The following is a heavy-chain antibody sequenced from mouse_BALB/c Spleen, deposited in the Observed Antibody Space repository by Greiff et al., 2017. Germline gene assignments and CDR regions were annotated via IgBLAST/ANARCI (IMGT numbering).Heavy chain of an antibody. CDR2: IYPGDGDT. V-gene: IGHV1-80*01. J-gene: IGHJ3*01. CDR1: GYAFSSYW. D-gene: IGHD1-1*01. CDR3: ARSYDGSSDAWFAY. Sequence: QVQLQQSGAELVRPGSSVKISCKASGYAFSSYWMNWVKQRPGQGLEWIGQIYPGDGDTNYNGKFKGKATLTADKSSSTAYMQLSSLTSEDSAVYFWARSYDGSSDAWFAYWGQGTRVTGSA.